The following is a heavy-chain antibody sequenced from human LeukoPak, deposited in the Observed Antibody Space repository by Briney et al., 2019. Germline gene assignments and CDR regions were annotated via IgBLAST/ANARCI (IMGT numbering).Heavy chain of an antibody. CDR3: ARDGYCSGGSCYSSNTFDV. D-gene: IGHD2-15*01. CDR2: ISSSGSYI. CDR1: GFTFSSYS. Sequence: GGSLRLSCVASGFTFSSYSMNWVRQAPGKRLEWVSSISSSGSYIYYADSVKGRFTISRDNARNSLYLQMNSLRAEDTALYYCARDGYCSGGSCYSSNTFDVWGQGTMVTVSS. J-gene: IGHJ3*01. V-gene: IGHV3-21*01.